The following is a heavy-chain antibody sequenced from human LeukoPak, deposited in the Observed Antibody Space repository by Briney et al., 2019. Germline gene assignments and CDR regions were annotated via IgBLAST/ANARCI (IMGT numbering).Heavy chain of an antibody. V-gene: IGHV3-7*01. CDR2: MKQGGSEK. CDR1: GFTFSSYW. J-gene: IGHJ4*02. D-gene: IGHD3-10*01. Sequence: GGSLRLSCAASGFTFSSYWLSWVRQAPGKGLEWVAYMKQGGSEKYYVDPVKGRFNIPRDNAKNSLYLQMNSLRAEDTAVYCCARFLWFGELYHVDYWGQRTVVTVSS. CDR3: ARFLWFGELYHVDY.